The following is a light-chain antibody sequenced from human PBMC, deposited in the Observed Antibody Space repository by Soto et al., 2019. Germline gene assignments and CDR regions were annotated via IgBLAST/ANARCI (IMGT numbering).Light chain of an antibody. CDR3: SSYAGTNHPYV. CDR2: EVS. Sequence: QSALTQPPSASVSPGQSVTISCTGTNSDVGAYNYVSWYQQHPGKAPKLMISEVSKRPSGVPDRFSGSKSGNTASLTVSGLQAEDEADYYCSSYAGTNHPYVFGTGTKV. J-gene: IGLJ1*01. V-gene: IGLV2-8*01. CDR1: NSDVGAYNY.